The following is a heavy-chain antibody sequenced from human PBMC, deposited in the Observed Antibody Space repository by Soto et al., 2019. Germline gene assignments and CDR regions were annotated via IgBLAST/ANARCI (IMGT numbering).Heavy chain of an antibody. CDR3: HGYGY. J-gene: IGHJ4*02. CDR1: GFTVRANY. D-gene: IGHD5-12*01. V-gene: IGHV3-53*01. CDR2: IYSGGTT. Sequence: EVQLVESGGGLIQPGGSLRLSCAVAGFTVRANYMSWVRQAPGKRLARVSVIYSGGTTYYAASVKGRCIITGDMSKNTLCLQMNILRAEDTAVDYCHGYGYWGQGTLVTVSS.